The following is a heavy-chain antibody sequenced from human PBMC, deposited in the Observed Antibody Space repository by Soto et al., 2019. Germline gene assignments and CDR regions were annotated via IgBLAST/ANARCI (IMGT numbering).Heavy chain of an antibody. CDR3: ARGHPTRYYDSSGYRDY. V-gene: IGHV4-34*01. CDR2: INHDGSS. D-gene: IGHD3-22*01. Sequence: PPEELSPPKAGYGGALTHCYKSGCRPPPGKGLAWIGEINHDGSSSYNPSLQGRVTIAIDTSKNQFSVKLSSVTAADTAVYYCARGHPTRYYDSSGYRDYWGPGTMVIVSS. CDR1: GGALTHCY. J-gene: IGHJ4*02.